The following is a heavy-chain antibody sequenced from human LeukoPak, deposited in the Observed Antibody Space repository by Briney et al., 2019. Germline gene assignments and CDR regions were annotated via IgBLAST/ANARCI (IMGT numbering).Heavy chain of an antibody. J-gene: IGHJ5*02. CDR1: GFTFSSYA. D-gene: IGHD5-12*01. V-gene: IGHV3-23*01. CDR3: AKGGNIVATKYNWFDP. CDR2: ISGSGGST. Sequence: PGGSLRLSCAASGFTFSSYAMSWVRQAPGKGLEWVSAISGSGGSTYYADSVKGRFTISRDNSKNTLYLQMNRLRAEETVVYKCAKGGNIVATKYNWFDPWGQGTLVTVSS.